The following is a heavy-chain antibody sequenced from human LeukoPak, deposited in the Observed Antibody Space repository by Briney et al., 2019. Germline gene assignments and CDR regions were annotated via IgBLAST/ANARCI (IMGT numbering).Heavy chain of an antibody. Sequence: GGSLRLSCAASGFTFSIYTMSWVRQAPGRGLEWVAGISGSGGNTYYADSVKGRFTISRDNSKNTLYLQMSSLRAEDTAVYYCARGYDSPGSFDYWGQGTLVTVSS. CDR1: GFTFSIYT. CDR2: ISGSGGNT. J-gene: IGHJ4*02. V-gene: IGHV3-23*01. D-gene: IGHD3-22*01. CDR3: ARGYDSPGSFDY.